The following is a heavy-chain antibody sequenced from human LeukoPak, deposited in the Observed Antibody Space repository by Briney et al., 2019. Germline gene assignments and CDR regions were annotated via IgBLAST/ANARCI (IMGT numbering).Heavy chain of an antibody. V-gene: IGHV1-2*02. CDR3: ARGYFGDYVLDT. J-gene: IGHJ5*02. Sequence: GASVKVSCKAYGYRFRDHYIHWVRQAPEQGLEYLGWINPNSGGTNYAQKFQGRVTLTRDTSIDTAYIHLDSLTSDDTAVYFCARGYFGDYVLDTWGQGTLVTVSS. D-gene: IGHD4-17*01. CDR1: GYRFRDHY. CDR2: INPNSGGT.